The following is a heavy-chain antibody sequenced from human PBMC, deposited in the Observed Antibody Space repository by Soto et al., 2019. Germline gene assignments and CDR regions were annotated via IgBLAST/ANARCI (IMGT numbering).Heavy chain of an antibody. CDR3: SLMRGSGLCGMDV. J-gene: IGHJ6*02. V-gene: IGHV2-5*01. Sequence: QITLKESGPTLVKPTQTLTLTCTFSGFSLSISGVGVGWIRQPPGKALEWLALIFSNDDKRYSPSLKSRLTITEDSSKNQEVLIMTNIDPLDTATYYCSLMRGSGLCGMDVWGQGTTVTVSS. CDR2: IFSNDDK. CDR1: GFSLSISGVG. D-gene: IGHD3-10*01.